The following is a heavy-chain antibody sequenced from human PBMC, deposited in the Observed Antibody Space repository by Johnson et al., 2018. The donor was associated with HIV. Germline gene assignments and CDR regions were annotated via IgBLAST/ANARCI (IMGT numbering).Heavy chain of an antibody. Sequence: QVQLVESGGGVVQPGRSLRLSCAASGFTFSRYAMHWVRQAPGKGLEWVAVISYDGSNKYYADSVKGRFTISRDNSKNTLYLQMNSLRAEDTAVYYCAKPLQLEEGAFDIWGQGTMVTVSS. J-gene: IGHJ3*02. CDR1: GFTFSRYA. V-gene: IGHV3-30*18. CDR3: AKPLQLEEGAFDI. D-gene: IGHD6-6*01. CDR2: ISYDGSNK.